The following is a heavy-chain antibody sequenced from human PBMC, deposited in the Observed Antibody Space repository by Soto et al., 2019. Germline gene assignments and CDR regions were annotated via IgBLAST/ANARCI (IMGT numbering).Heavy chain of an antibody. Sequence: GGSLILSCAASGFTWRRYAMHRVRQARGRGLVRGAVISYDGSNKYYADSEKGRFTISRDNTKNTLYLQMNSLRAEDTAVYYCARAPLPSCSSTSCDPQGWFDPWAQGTRVTDSS. D-gene: IGHD2-2*01. V-gene: IGHV3-30-3*01. CDR3: ARAPLPSCSSTSCDPQGWFDP. CDR2: ISYDGSNK. J-gene: IGHJ5*02. CDR1: GFTWRRYA.